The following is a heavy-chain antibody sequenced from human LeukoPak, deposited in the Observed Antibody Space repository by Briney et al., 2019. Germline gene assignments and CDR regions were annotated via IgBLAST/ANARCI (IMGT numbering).Heavy chain of an antibody. V-gene: IGHV1-69*04. CDR1: GGTFSSYA. CDR3: ARSQGSGTYCMDV. D-gene: IGHD3-10*01. Sequence: SVKVSCKASGGTFSSYAISWVRQAPGQGLEWMGRIIPILGIANYAQKFQGRVTITADKSTSTAYMELSSLRSEDTAVYYCARSQGSGTYCMDVWGQGTTVTVSS. J-gene: IGHJ6*02. CDR2: IIPILGIA.